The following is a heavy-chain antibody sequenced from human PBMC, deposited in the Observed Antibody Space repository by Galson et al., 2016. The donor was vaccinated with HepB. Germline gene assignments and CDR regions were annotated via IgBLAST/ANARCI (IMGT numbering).Heavy chain of an antibody. J-gene: IGHJ5*02. V-gene: IGHV7-4-1*02. CDR1: GYTFTNYA. CDR3: ARVHFVSVYYNFWFDP. Sequence: SVKVSCKASGYTFTNYAVSWVRQAPGRGLEWLGWIKNHTGNPTYAHGFTGRFVFSLDTAFSTAYLKISSLKAEDTAVYYCARVHFVSVYYNFWFDPWGQGTLVTVSS. CDR2: IKNHTGNP. D-gene: IGHD3-3*02.